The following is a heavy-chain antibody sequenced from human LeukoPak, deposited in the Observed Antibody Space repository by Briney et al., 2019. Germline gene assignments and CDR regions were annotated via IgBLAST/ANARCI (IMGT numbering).Heavy chain of an antibody. D-gene: IGHD6-6*01. CDR3: ARLGEARPIDY. Sequence: GGSLRLSCAASGFTFSSYWMSWVRQAPGKGLEWVSSISSSSSYIYYADSVKGRFTISRGNAKNSLYLQMNSLRAEDTAVYYCARLGEARPIDYWGQGTLVTVSS. CDR2: ISSSSSYI. V-gene: IGHV3-21*01. CDR1: GFTFSSYW. J-gene: IGHJ4*02.